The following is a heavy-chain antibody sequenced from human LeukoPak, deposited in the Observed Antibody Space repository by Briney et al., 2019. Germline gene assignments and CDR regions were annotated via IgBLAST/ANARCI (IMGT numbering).Heavy chain of an antibody. J-gene: IGHJ5*02. CDR2: ISSSSSYI. D-gene: IGHD2-2*02. V-gene: IGHV3-21*01. CDR3: ARVKPHSTRIVVVPAAIAGDWFDP. CDR1: GFTFSSYS. Sequence: GGSLRLSCAASGFTFSSYSMNWVRQAPGKGLEWVSSISSSSSYIYYADSVKGRFTISRDNAKNSLYLQMNSLRAEDTAVYYCARVKPHSTRIVVVPAAIAGDWFDPWGQGTLVTVSS.